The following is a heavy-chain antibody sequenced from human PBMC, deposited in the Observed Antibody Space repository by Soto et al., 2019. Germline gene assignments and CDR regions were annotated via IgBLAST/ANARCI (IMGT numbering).Heavy chain of an antibody. CDR3: ARKYDSSGYYYA. Sequence: SETLSLTCAVYGGSFSGYYWSWIRQPPGKGLEWIGEINHSGSTNYKWSLKSRLTISVDTSKDQFSLKLISVTAADTAVYYCARKYDSSGYYYAWGQGTLVTVS. V-gene: IGHV4-34*01. CDR1: GGSFSGYY. D-gene: IGHD3-22*01. CDR2: INHSGST. J-gene: IGHJ5*02.